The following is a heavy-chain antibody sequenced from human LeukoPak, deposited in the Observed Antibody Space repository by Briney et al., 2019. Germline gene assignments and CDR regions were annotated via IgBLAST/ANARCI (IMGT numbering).Heavy chain of an antibody. CDR2: ISSSSSYI. J-gene: IGHJ6*02. CDR1: GFTFSSDS. D-gene: IGHD6-6*01. V-gene: IGHV3-21*01. CDR3: ARDRGSSPSHYGMDV. Sequence: PGGSLRLSCAASGFTFSSDSMNWVRQAPGKGLEWGSSISSSSSYIYYADSVKGRFTISRDNAKNSLYLQMNSLRAEDTAVYYCARDRGSSPSHYGMDVWGQGTTVTVSS.